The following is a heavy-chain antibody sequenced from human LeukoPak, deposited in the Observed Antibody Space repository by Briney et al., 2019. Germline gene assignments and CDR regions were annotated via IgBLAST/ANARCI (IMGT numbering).Heavy chain of an antibody. CDR2: IYSTGRT. D-gene: IGHD5-18*01. V-gene: IGHV4-61*10. Sequence: SETLSLTCTVSGGSINSPGYYWSWIRQPAGRGLEWLGRIYSTGRTNYNPSLKSRVIISIDTSKNQFSLRLSSVTAADTAVYYCARENDRYGRIDYWGQGTQVTVSS. CDR1: GGSINSPGYY. CDR3: ARENDRYGRIDY. J-gene: IGHJ4*02.